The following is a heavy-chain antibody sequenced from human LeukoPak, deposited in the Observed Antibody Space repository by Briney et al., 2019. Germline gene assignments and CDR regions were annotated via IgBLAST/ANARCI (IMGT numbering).Heavy chain of an antibody. V-gene: IGHV4-39*01. CDR3: ARVRGGWSPGAFDI. CDR1: GGSISSYY. CDR2: IYYSGST. D-gene: IGHD3-10*01. Sequence: SETLSLTRTVSGGSISSYYWGWIRQPPGKGLEWIGSIYYSGSTYYNPSLKSRVTISVGTSKNQFSLKLSSVTAADTAVYYCARVRGGWSPGAFDIWGQGTIVTVSS. J-gene: IGHJ3*02.